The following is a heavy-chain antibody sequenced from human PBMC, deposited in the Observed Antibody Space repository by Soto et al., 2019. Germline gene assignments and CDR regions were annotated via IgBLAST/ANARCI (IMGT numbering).Heavy chain of an antibody. D-gene: IGHD6-19*01. CDR3: ASDRIAVAGTGYFDL. Sequence: EVQLVESGGGLVQPGGSLRLSCAASGFTFSSYDMHWVRQATGKGLEWVSAIGTAGDTYYPGSVKGRFTISRENAKISVYVQNNGLIAEDTAEYSCASDRIAVAGTGYFDLWGRGTLVTVSS. J-gene: IGHJ2*01. CDR2: IGTAGDT. CDR1: GFTFSSYD. V-gene: IGHV3-13*01.